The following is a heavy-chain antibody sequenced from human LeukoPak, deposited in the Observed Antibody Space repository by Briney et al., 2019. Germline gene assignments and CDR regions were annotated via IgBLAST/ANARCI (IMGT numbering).Heavy chain of an antibody. CDR3: ARSQAVVVPAAIWYNWFDP. Sequence: ASVKVSCKASGYTFTSYGINWVRQAPGQGLEWMGWISAYNGYTNFAQKLQDRVTMTTDTSTTTAYMELRSLRSDDTAVYYCARSQAVVVPAAIWYNWFDPWGQGTLVTVSS. V-gene: IGHV1-18*01. J-gene: IGHJ5*02. D-gene: IGHD2-2*02. CDR1: GYTFTSYG. CDR2: ISAYNGYT.